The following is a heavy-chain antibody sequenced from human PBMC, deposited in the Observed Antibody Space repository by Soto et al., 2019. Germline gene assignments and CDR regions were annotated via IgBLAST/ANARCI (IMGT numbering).Heavy chain of an antibody. CDR3: SDPLAVDRVS. D-gene: IGHD5-12*01. CDR1: GFTFSSYA. CDR2: ISYDGSNK. J-gene: IGHJ5*02. Sequence: GGSLRLSCAASGFTFSSYAMHWVRQAPGKGLERVAVISYDGSNKYYTDSVKGRFTISRDNSKNTLYLQMNSLRAADTAVYYCSDPLAVDRVSWGPGSLVTVSS. V-gene: IGHV3-30-3*01.